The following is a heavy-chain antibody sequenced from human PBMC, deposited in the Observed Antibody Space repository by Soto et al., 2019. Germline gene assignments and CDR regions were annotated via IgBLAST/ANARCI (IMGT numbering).Heavy chain of an antibody. CDR3: ASDHQDKGIHL. V-gene: IGHV3-33*01. J-gene: IGHJ6*02. CDR2: IWYDGSNK. Sequence: QVQLVESGGGVVQPGRSLRLSCAASGFTFSSYGMHWVRQAPGKGLEWVAVIWYDGSNKYYADSVKGRLTISRDNSNNTLYLHMTSLSAEDTAVYYSASDHQDKGIHLWGHETTVTVSS. CDR1: GFTFSSYG. D-gene: IGHD2-15*01.